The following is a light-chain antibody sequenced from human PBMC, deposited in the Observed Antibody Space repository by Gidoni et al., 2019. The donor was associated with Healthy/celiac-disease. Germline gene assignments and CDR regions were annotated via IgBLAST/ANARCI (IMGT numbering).Light chain of an antibody. CDR1: QSVSSSY. CDR2: GAS. Sequence: EIVLTQSPGTLSLSTGERATLSCRASQSVSSSYFAWYQQKPGQAPRLLIYGASSRATGIPDRFSGSGSGTDFTLTISRLEPEDFAVYYCQQYGSSTELTFGGGTKVEIK. CDR3: QQYGSSTELT. J-gene: IGKJ4*01. V-gene: IGKV3-20*01.